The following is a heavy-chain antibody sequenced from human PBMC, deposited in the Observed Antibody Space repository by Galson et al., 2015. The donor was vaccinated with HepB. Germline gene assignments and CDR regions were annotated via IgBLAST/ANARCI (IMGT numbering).Heavy chain of an antibody. CDR3: ASTYGDNAFDI. D-gene: IGHD4-23*01. CDR2: IWYDGSNK. J-gene: IGHJ3*02. CDR1: GFTFSSYG. Sequence: SLRLSCAASGFTFSSYGMHWVRQAPGKGLEWVAVIWYDGSNKYYADSVKGRFTISRDNSKNTLYLQMNSLRAEDTAVYYCASTYGDNAFDIWGQGTMVTVSS. V-gene: IGHV3-33*01.